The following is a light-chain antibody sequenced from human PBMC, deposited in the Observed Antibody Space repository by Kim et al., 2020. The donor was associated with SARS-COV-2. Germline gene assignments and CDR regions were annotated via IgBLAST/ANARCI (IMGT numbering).Light chain of an antibody. CDR3: AAWDDSLSGYV. CDR2: RNN. J-gene: IGLJ1*01. CDR1: SSNIGSNY. V-gene: IGLV1-47*01. Sequence: GKRDPISCSGSSSNIGSNYVYWYQQLPGTAPKLLIYRNNQRPSGVPDRFSGSKSGTSASLAISGLRSEDEADYYCAAWDDSLSGYVFGTGTKVTVL.